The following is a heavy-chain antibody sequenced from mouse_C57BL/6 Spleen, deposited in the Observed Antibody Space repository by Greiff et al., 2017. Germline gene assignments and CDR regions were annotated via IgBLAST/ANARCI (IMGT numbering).Heavy chain of an antibody. CDR2: IYPRSGNT. J-gene: IGHJ4*01. CDR3: AIPDYYGSSPYAMDY. V-gene: IGHV1-81*01. CDR1: GYTFTSYG. D-gene: IGHD1-1*01. Sequence: VQLQQSGAELARPGASVKLSCKASGYTFTSYGISWVKQRTGQGLEWIGEIYPRSGNTYYNEKFKGKATLTADKSSSTAYMELRRLTSEDSAVYFCAIPDYYGSSPYAMDYWGQGTSGTVSS.